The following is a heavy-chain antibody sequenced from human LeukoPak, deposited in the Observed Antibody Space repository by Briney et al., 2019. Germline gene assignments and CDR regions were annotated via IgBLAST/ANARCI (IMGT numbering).Heavy chain of an antibody. V-gene: IGHV1-69*13. J-gene: IGHJ5*02. D-gene: IGHD6-19*01. CDR2: IIPIFGTA. CDR1: GGTFSSYA. CDR3: ARDRIGSGWSWGWFDL. Sequence: SVKVSCKASGGTFSSYAISWVRQAPGQGLEWMGGIIPIFGTANYAQKFQGRVKITADESTSTAYMELSSLRSEDTAVYYCARDRIGSGWSWGWFDLWGQGTLVTVSS.